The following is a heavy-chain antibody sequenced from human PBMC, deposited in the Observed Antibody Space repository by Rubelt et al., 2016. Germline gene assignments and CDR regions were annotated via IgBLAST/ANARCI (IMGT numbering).Heavy chain of an antibody. CDR3: AREIMMGRQPLDWFDT. V-gene: IGHV4-38-2*02. Sequence: QVQLQQWGAGLLKPSETLSLTCAVYGFSISSGYLWGWLRRPPGKGLEWIGSISHSGTTYYNPSLKSRVALSLDTSKNHFSLKLTSWTAADPAVYHCAREIMMGRQPLDWFDTWGQGTLVTVSS. D-gene: IGHD3-16*01. CDR1: GFSISSGYL. J-gene: IGHJ5*02. CDR2: ISHSGTT.